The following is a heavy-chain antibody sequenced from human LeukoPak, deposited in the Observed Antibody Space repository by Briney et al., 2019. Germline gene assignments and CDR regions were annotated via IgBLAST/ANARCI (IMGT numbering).Heavy chain of an antibody. J-gene: IGHJ1*01. CDR2: ISSSSSYI. Sequence: GGSLRLSCAASGFTFSSYSMNWVRQAPGKGLEWVSSISSSSSYIYYADSVKGRFTISRDNAKNSLYLQMNSLRAEDTAVYYCARDRSRGDYKYFQHWGQGTLVTVSS. D-gene: IGHD4-17*01. V-gene: IGHV3-21*01. CDR3: ARDRSRGDYKYFQH. CDR1: GFTFSSYS.